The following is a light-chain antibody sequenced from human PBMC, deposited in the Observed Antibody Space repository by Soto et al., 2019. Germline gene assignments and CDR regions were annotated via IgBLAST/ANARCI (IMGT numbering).Light chain of an antibody. CDR2: VVS. V-gene: IGKV1-39*01. J-gene: IGKJ2*01. Sequence: DIQQTQSPSSLSSSVGDRVTITCRASQTISRNLNWYQQKPGEAPKLLMYVVSTLQAGVPSRFSGSESGTDYTLTLSNLQPDDFATYYCQQSYSIPYTFGRGTKLEIK. CDR1: QTISRN. CDR3: QQSYSIPYT.